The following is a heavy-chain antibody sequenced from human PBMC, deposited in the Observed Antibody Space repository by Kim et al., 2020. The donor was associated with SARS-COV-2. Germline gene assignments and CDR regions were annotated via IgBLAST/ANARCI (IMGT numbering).Heavy chain of an antibody. J-gene: IGHJ4*02. CDR1: GFTFTTYN. V-gene: IGHV3-48*02. CDR2: ISVTDAI. D-gene: IGHD7-27*01. CDR3: ARGCIWGLDV. Sequence: GGSLRLSCAASGFTFTTYNMNWVRQAPGKGLEWIAYISVTDAIYYADSVKGRFTITRDYAQNSLDLQMNSLRDEDTAVYYCARGCIWGLDVWGQGTLVTVSS.